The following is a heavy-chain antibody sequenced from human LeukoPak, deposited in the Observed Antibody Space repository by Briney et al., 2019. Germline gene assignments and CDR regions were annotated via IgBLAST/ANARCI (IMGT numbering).Heavy chain of an antibody. V-gene: IGHV1-2*06. Sequence: ASVKVSCKASGYTFTDYYIHWVRQAPGQGLEWMGRINPKSGGTNYAQKFQGRVTMTRDTSISTAYMEVISLRSDDTAVYYCAREDSGTYYDAFDIWGQGTMVTASS. J-gene: IGHJ3*02. CDR2: INPKSGGT. CDR3: AREDSGTYYDAFDI. CDR1: GYTFTDYY. D-gene: IGHD1-26*01.